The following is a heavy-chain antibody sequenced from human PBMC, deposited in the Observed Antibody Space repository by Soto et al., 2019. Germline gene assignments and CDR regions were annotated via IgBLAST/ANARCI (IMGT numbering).Heavy chain of an antibody. CDR3: VSQRTTVPTQAYFDY. D-gene: IGHD4-17*01. Sequence: SETLSLTCTVFGGSATNSSYYWGWLRQSPGKGLEWIGSVYYRGRSYSKSSVKSRVTISVDTSKNRFYLSLNSVTASDTAVYFCVSQRTTVPTQAYFDYWGPGALVTVS. CDR2: VYYRGRS. J-gene: IGHJ4*02. CDR1: GGSATNSSYY. V-gene: IGHV4-39*01.